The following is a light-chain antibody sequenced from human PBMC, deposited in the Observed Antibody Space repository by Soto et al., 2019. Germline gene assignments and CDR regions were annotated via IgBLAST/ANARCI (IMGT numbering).Light chain of an antibody. CDR3: QQYYSTPLT. Sequence: DIVMTQSPDSLAVSLGERATINCKSSQSVLYSSNNKDYLAWYQQKPGQPPKLLLYWASTRESGVADRFSGSGSGTDFTLTISSLQAEDVVVYYCQQYYSTPLTFGGGTKVEIK. V-gene: IGKV4-1*01. CDR1: QSVLYSSNNKDY. CDR2: WAS. J-gene: IGKJ4*01.